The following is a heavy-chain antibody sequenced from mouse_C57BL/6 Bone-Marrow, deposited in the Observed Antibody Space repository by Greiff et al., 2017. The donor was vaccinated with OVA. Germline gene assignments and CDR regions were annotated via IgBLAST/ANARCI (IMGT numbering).Heavy chain of an antibody. V-gene: IGHV1-64*01. CDR3: ARSLESTGSGYAY. D-gene: IGHD3-2*02. CDR2: IHPISVST. J-gene: IGHJ3*01. CDR1: GYTFTSYW. Sequence: QVQLQQPGAELVKPGASVKLSCKASGYTFTSYWMHWVKQWPGQGLEWIGMIHPISVSTNYNVKFKSKATLTVVKSSKRAYMQRSRQTSEDSAVDSCARSLESTGSGYAYRGQGTMDTVSA.